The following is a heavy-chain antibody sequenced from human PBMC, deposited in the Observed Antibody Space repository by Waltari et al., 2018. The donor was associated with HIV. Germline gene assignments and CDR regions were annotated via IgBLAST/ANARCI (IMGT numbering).Heavy chain of an antibody. D-gene: IGHD2-15*01. CDR1: GFTFSSSA. CDR2: ISYDGNNN. Sequence: QVQLVESGGGVVQPGRSLRLSCAASGFTFSSSAMDWVRQAPGKGLEWVAVISYDGNNNYYADSVKGRFTISRDNSKNTLFLQMNSLRAEDTAVYYCARQVSPYCSGGNCHSAFDYWGQGTLVTVSS. V-gene: IGHV3-30*01. J-gene: IGHJ4*02. CDR3: ARQVSPYCSGGNCHSAFDY.